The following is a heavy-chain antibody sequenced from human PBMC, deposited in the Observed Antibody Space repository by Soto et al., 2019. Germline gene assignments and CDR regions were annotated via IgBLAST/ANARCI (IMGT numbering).Heavy chain of an antibody. V-gene: IGHV6-1*01. CDR2: TYYRSKWYN. Sequence: SQTLSLTCAISGDSVSSNSAAWNWIRQSPSRGLEWLGRTYYRSKWYNDYAVSVKSRITINPDTSKNQFSLQLNSVTPEDTAVYYCARGGIAARFLGPDYGMDVWGQGTTVTVSS. D-gene: IGHD6-6*01. CDR3: ARGGIAARFLGPDYGMDV. CDR1: GDSVSSNSAA. J-gene: IGHJ6*02.